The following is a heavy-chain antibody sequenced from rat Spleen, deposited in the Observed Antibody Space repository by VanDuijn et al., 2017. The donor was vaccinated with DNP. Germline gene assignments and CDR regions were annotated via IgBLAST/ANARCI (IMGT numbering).Heavy chain of an antibody. V-gene: IGHV3-1*01. CDR3: ARWTRYFDY. CDR2: ISYSGST. Sequence: EVQLQESGSGLVKPSQSLSLTCSVTGYSIISNYWGWIRKFPGNKMEYIGHISYSGSTNYNPSLKSRISITRDTSKNHFFLHLNSVTTEDTATYYCARWTRYFDYWGQGAMVTVSS. J-gene: IGHJ2*01. D-gene: IGHD1-7*01. CDR1: GYSIISNY.